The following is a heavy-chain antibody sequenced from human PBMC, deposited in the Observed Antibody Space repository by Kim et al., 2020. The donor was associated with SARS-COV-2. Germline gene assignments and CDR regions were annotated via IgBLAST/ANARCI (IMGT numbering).Heavy chain of an antibody. CDR1: GFTFSSYA. D-gene: IGHD2-2*02. CDR2: ISYDGSNK. J-gene: IGHJ4*02. V-gene: IGHV3-30-3*01. CDR3: ARDITVPAAIKFDY. Sequence: GGSLRLSCAASGFTFSSYAMHWVRQAPGKGLEWVAVISYDGSNKYYADSVKGRFTISRDNSKNTLYLQMNSLRAEDTAVYYCARDITVPAAIKFDYWGQG.